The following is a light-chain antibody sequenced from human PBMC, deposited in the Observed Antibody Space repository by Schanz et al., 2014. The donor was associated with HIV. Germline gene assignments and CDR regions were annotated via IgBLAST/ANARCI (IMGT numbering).Light chain of an antibody. CDR3: QQSHTYPYT. Sequence: DIQMTQSPSSLSASVGDRVTITCQASQDISNYLNWYQQKPGKAPKLLIYDASNLETGVPSRFSGGGSGTXFTLTISGLQPDDFXTYYCQQSHTYPYTFGQGTTLEIK. J-gene: IGKJ2*01. CDR1: QDISNY. V-gene: IGKV1-33*01. CDR2: DAS.